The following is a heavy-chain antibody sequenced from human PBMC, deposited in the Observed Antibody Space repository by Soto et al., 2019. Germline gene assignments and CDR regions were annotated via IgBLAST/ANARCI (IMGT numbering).Heavy chain of an antibody. D-gene: IGHD6-13*01. V-gene: IGHV1-18*04. J-gene: IGHJ6*02. Sequence: ASVKVSCKASGYTFTSYGISWVRQAPGQGLEWMGWTSAYNGNTNYAQKLQGRVTMTTDTSTSTAYMELRSLRSDDTAVYYCARTVTIAAAGIYYYYYGMDVWGQGTTVTVSS. CDR2: TSAYNGNT. CDR1: GYTFTSYG. CDR3: ARTVTIAAAGIYYYYYGMDV.